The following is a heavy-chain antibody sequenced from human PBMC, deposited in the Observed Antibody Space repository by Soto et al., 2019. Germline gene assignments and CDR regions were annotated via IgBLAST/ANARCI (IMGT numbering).Heavy chain of an antibody. D-gene: IGHD6-6*01. CDR3: ARGRVLAARPGYFDY. CDR1: GFTFSSYS. J-gene: IGHJ4*02. CDR2: ISSSSSYI. Sequence: EVQLVESGGGLVKPGGSLRLSCAASGFTFSSYSMNWVRQAPGKGLEWVSSISSSSSYIYYADSVKGRFTISRDNAKNSLYLQMNSLRAEDTAVYYCARGRVLAARPGYFDYWGQGTLVTVSS. V-gene: IGHV3-21*01.